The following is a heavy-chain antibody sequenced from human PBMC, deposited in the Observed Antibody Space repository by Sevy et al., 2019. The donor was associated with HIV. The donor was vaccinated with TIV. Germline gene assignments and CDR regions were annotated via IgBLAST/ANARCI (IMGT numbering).Heavy chain of an antibody. CDR2: IYPGESDT. CDR3: ARQPGKYSSGWYWFDL. CDR1: GYSFTSYW. D-gene: IGHD6-19*01. Sequence: GESLKISCKGSGYSFTSYWIGWVRQMPGKGLEWMGVIYPGESDTRYGPSFQGQVTISDEKYISTAYLQWSSLKAWDTAMYYCARQPGKYSSGWYWFDLWGQGTLVTVS. V-gene: IGHV5-51*01. J-gene: IGHJ5*02.